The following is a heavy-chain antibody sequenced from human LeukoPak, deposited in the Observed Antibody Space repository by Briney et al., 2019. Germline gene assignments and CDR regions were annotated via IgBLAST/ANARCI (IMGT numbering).Heavy chain of an antibody. J-gene: IGHJ6*04. CDR3: AELGITMIGGV. Sequence: PGGSLRLSCAASGLTFSNYWMTWVRQAPGKGLEWVANIKQDGSETYYVDSVKGRFTISRDNAKNSLYLQMNSLRAEDTAVYYCAELGITMIGGVWGKGTTVTISS. CDR1: GLTFSNYW. V-gene: IGHV3-7*01. CDR2: IKQDGSET. D-gene: IGHD3-10*02.